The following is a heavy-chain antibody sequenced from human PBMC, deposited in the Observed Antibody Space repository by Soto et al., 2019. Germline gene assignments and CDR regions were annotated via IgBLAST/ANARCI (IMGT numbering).Heavy chain of an antibody. J-gene: IGHJ4*02. D-gene: IGHD3-3*01. CDR3: ARDQATVFGVVIPPDY. CDR2: ISSSSSYT. Sequence: GSLILFFAASGLTFSDYYMSLIRQAPGKGLEWVSYISSSSSYTNYADSVKGRFTISRDNAKNSLYLQMNSLRAEDTAVYYCARDQATVFGVVIPPDYWGQGTLVTVYS. V-gene: IGHV3-11*06. CDR1: GLTFSDYY.